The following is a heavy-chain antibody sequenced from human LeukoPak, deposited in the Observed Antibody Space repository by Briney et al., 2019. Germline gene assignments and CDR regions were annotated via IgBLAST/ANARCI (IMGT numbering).Heavy chain of an antibody. CDR1: GFTVSSNY. CDR2: ISGSGGST. CDR3: AKAPTVTTRYYYYYMDV. D-gene: IGHD4-11*01. V-gene: IGHV3-23*01. Sequence: PGGSLRLSCAASGFTVSSNYMSWVRQAPGKGLEWVSAISGSGGSTYYADSVKGRFTISRDNSKNTLYLQMNSLRAEDTAVYYCAKAPTVTTRYYYYYMDVWGKGTTVTVSS. J-gene: IGHJ6*03.